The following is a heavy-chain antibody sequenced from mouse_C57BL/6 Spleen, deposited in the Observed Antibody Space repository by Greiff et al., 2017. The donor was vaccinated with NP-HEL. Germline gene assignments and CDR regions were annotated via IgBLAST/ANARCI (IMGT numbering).Heavy chain of an antibody. CDR1: GYAFSSYW. D-gene: IGHD2-1*01. CDR2: IYPGDGDT. CDR3: ARGHYGNYLYYFDY. V-gene: IGHV1-80*01. J-gene: IGHJ2*01. Sequence: QVQLQQSGAELVKPGASVKISCKASGYAFSSYWMNWVKQRPGKGLEWIGQIYPGDGDTNYNGRFKGKATLTADKSSSTAYMQLSSLTSEDSAVYFCARGHYGNYLYYFDYWGQGTTLTVSS.